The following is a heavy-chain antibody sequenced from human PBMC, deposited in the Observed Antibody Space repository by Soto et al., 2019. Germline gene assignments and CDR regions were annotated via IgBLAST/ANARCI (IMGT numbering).Heavy chain of an antibody. CDR3: ARVAYVDESFDY. V-gene: IGHV3-7*01. CDR1: GFTFSSYW. D-gene: IGHD2-21*01. J-gene: IGHJ4*02. Sequence: EVHQVESGGGLVQPGGSLRLSCAASGFTFSSYWMTWVRQAPGKGLEWVANTKPDGSEKNYVGSVKGRFTISRDNAKNSLFLQMDSLRAEDTAVYYCARVAYVDESFDYWGQGTLVTVSS. CDR2: TKPDGSEK.